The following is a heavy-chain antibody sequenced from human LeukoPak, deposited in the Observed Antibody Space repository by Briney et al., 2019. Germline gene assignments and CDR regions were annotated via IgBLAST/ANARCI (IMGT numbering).Heavy chain of an antibody. J-gene: IGHJ4*02. CDR3: ARDSTYYYDSNGYYYHYFDY. CDR1: GYTFTGYY. D-gene: IGHD3-22*01. CDR2: ISACNGNT. V-gene: IGHV1-18*04. Sequence: ASVKVSCKAPGYTFTGYYMHWVRQAPGQGLEWMGWISACNGNTNYAQKLQGRVTMTTDASTSTAYMELRSLRSDDTAVYYCARDSTYYYDSNGYYYHYFDYWGQGTLVTVSS.